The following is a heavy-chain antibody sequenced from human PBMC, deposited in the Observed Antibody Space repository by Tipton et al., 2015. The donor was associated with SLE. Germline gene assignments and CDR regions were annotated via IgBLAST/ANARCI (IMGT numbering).Heavy chain of an antibody. CDR1: GGSISSYY. J-gene: IGHJ2*01. D-gene: IGHD2-2*01. CDR2: IYYSGST. Sequence: SLRLSCTASGGSISSYYWSWIRQPPGKGLEWIGYIYYSGSTNYNPSLKSRVTISPDTSKNQFSLRLTSLTAADTAVYYCARAPSSPLPYLWGRGTLVTVSS. V-gene: IGHV4-59*01. CDR3: ARAPSSPLPYL.